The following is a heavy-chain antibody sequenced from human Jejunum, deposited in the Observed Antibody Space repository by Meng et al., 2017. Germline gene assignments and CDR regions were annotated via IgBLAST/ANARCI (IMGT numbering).Heavy chain of an antibody. Sequence: QSPSPTCAISGDSVYSHHAAWNWIRHSPSTGLEWLGKTYYRSTWYNDYSVFVKSRISINPDTSKNQFTLQLNSVTHEDTAVYYCARSAPDRPLKYWGQRTLVTVSS. V-gene: IGHV6-1*01. J-gene: IGHJ4*02. CDR1: GDSVYSHHAA. CDR2: TYYRSTWYN. CDR3: ARSAPDRPLKY. D-gene: IGHD2-2*01.